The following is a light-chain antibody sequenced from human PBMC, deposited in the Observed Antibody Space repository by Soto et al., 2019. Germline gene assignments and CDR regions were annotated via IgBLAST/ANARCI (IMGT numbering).Light chain of an antibody. V-gene: IGKV1-39*01. J-gene: IGKJ4*01. CDR1: QSIRSY. CDR2: AAS. Sequence: DIQMTQSPSSLSASVGDRVTITCRASQSIRSYLNWYQQKPGEAPKLLIYAASSLQSGVPSRFSGSGSGTDFTLTISSLQAEDFATYFCQQSHSTPATFGGGTKVEIK. CDR3: QQSHSTPAT.